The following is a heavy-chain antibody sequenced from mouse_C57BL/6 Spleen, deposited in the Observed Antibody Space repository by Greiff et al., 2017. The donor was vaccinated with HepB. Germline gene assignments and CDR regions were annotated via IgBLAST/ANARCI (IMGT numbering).Heavy chain of an antibody. CDR2: INPSSGYT. D-gene: IGHD1-1*01. V-gene: IGHV1-4*01. J-gene: IGHJ1*03. CDR3: ARNDGSRRVDWYFDV. Sequence: QVQLQQSGAELARPGASVKLSCKASGYTFTSYTMHWVKQRPGQGLEWIGYINPSSGYTKYNQKFKDKATLTADKSSSTAYMQLSSLASEDSAVYYCARNDGSRRVDWYFDVWGTGTTVTVSS. CDR1: GYTFTSYT.